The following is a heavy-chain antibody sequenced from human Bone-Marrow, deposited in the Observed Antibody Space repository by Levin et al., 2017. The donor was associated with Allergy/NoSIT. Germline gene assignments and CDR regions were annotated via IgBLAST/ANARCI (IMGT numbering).Heavy chain of an antibody. V-gene: IGHV3-73*01. Sequence: HTGGSLRLSCAASGFTFSGSAMHWVRQASGKGLEWVGRIRSKANSYATAYAASVKGRFTISRDDSKNTAYLQMNSLKTEDTAVYYCTREGGRFLEWLLSDISYYYYYGMDVWGQGTTVTVSS. CDR1: GFTFSGSA. CDR3: TREGGRFLEWLLSDISYYYYYGMDV. D-gene: IGHD3-3*01. CDR2: IRSKANSYAT. J-gene: IGHJ6*02.